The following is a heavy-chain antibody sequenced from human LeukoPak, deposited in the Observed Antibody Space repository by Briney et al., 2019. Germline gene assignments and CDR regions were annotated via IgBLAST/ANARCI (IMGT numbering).Heavy chain of an antibody. CDR3: ARGGYCSSTSCYKGEWFDP. J-gene: IGHJ5*02. CDR1: GGSISSYY. CDR2: IYTSGST. V-gene: IGHV4-4*07. Sequence: SETLSLTCTVSGGSISSYYWSWIRQPAGKVLEWIWRIYTSGSTNYNPSLKSRVTMSVDTSKNQFSLKLSSVTAADTAVYYCARGGYCSSTSCYKGEWFDPWGQGTLVTVSS. D-gene: IGHD2-2*02.